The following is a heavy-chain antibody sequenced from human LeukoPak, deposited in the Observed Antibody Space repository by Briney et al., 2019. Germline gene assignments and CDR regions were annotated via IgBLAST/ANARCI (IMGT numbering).Heavy chain of an antibody. J-gene: IGHJ6*02. CDR2: IYTSGST. D-gene: IGHD3-9*01. CDR3: ARDRPYYYDILTGSYYYGMDV. CDR1: GGSISSYY. V-gene: IGHV4-4*07. Sequence: SETLSLTCTVSGGSISSYYWSWIRQPAGKGLEWIGRIYTSGSTNYNPPLKSRVTMSVDTSKNQFSLKLSSVTAADTAVYYCARDRPYYYDILTGSYYYGMDVWGQGTTVTVSS.